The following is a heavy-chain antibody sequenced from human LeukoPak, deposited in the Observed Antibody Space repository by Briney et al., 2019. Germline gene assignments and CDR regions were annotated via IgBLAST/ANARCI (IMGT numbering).Heavy chain of an antibody. Sequence: GGSLRLSCAASGFTFSSYGMSWVRQAPGKGLEWVSAISGSGGSTYYADSVKGRFTISRDNSKNTLYLQMNSLRAEDTAVYYCAKQEAYYYGSGSCGPFDYWGQGTLVTVSS. D-gene: IGHD3-10*01. J-gene: IGHJ4*02. CDR3: AKQEAYYYGSGSCGPFDY. V-gene: IGHV3-23*01. CDR2: ISGSGGST. CDR1: GFTFSSYG.